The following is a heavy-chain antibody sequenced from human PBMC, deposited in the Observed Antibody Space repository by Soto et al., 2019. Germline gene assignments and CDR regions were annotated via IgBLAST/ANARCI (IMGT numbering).Heavy chain of an antibody. CDR2: FDPEDGET. CDR3: ATDIRAYVWGSYRSFAY. J-gene: IGHJ4*02. V-gene: IGHV1-24*01. CDR1: GYTLTELS. D-gene: IGHD3-16*02. Sequence: GASVKVSCKVSGYTLTELSMHWVRQAPGKGLEWMGGFDPEDGETIYAQKFQGRVTMTEDTSTDTAYMELSSLRSEDTAVYYCATDIRAYVWGSYRSFAYWGQGTLVTVSS.